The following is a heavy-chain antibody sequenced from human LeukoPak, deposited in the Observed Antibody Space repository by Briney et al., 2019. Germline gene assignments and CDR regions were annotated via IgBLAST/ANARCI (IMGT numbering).Heavy chain of an antibody. D-gene: IGHD3-10*01. V-gene: IGHV4-59*04. CDR1: GASISNYY. J-gene: IGHJ5*02. CDR2: IYYVGTT. Sequence: SETLSLTCTVFGASISNYYWGWIRQAPGRGLECIGNIYYVGTTYYNPSLRSRVTISVDTSKGQFSLKLTSVTAADTAVYYCAAYYYGSGSSPGFFDPWGQGILVTVSS. CDR3: AAYYYGSGSSPGFFDP.